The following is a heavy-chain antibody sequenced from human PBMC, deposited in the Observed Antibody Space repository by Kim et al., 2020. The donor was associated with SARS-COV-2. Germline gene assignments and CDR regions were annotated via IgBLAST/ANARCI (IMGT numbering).Heavy chain of an antibody. CDR3: AGTARGANFDY. J-gene: IGHJ4*02. V-gene: IGHV4-4*09. D-gene: IGHD1-26*01. Sequence: NSTRSLRRRVTISVETSKNQFSLKVSAVTAADTAVYYCAGTARGANFDYWGRGALVTVSS.